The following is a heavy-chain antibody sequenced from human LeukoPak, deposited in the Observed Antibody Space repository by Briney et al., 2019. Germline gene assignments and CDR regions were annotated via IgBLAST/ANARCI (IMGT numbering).Heavy chain of an antibody. CDR3: ARHGGYCSSTSCYGTGFDY. J-gene: IGHJ4*02. Sequence: PSETLSLTCTVSGGSISSYYWSWIRQPPGKGLEWIGYIYYSGSTNYNPSPKSRVTISVDTSKNQFSLKLSSVTAADTAVYYCARHGGYCSSTSCYGTGFDYWGQGTLVTVSS. CDR2: IYYSGST. CDR1: GGSISSYY. V-gene: IGHV4-59*08. D-gene: IGHD2-2*01.